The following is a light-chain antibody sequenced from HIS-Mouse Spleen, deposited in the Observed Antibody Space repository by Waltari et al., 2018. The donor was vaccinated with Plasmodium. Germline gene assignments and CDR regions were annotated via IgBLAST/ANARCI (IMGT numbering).Light chain of an antibody. J-gene: IGKJ4*01. CDR1: QGISSY. CDR2: AAS. CDR3: QQYYSYPLT. V-gene: IGKV1-8*01. Sequence: AILMTQSPSSFSASTGDRITITCPASQGISSYLAWYQQKPGKAAKLLIYAASTLQSGVSSRFSGSGSGTDFTLTISCLQSEDFATYYCQQYYSYPLTFGGGTKVEIK.